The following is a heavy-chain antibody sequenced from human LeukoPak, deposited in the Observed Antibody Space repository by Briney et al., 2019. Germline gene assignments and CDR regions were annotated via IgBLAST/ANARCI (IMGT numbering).Heavy chain of an antibody. CDR2: IYYSGST. J-gene: IGHJ4*02. D-gene: IGHD2-21*01. CDR1: GCSISSYY. CDR3: ARDPGFLDY. V-gene: IGHV4-59*01. Sequence: PSETLSLTWTFSGCSISSYYWSWIRQPPGKGLEWIGYIYYSGSTNYNPSLKSRVTISVDTSKNQFSLKLSSVTAADTAVYYCARDPGFLDYWGQGTLVTVSS.